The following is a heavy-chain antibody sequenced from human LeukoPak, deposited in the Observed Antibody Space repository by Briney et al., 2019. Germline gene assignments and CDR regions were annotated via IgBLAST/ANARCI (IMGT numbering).Heavy chain of an antibody. Sequence: PGGSLRLSCAASGFTFSYYTMYWVRQAPGKGLEWVSIIDISGGGIHYADSVKGRFTISRDNSKKTLYLQMNSLRAEDTAVYYCAKDRDSGTGSYSWGLFDPWGRGTLVTVSS. V-gene: IGHV3-23*01. CDR3: AKDRDSGTGSYSWGLFDP. D-gene: IGHD3-10*01. CDR1: GFTFSYYT. CDR2: IDISGGGI. J-gene: IGHJ5*02.